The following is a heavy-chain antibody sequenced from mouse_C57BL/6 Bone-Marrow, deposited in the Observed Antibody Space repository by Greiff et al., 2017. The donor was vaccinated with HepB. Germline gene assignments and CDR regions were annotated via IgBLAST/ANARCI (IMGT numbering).Heavy chain of an antibody. CDR3: AGDISRYWYFDV. V-gene: IGHV12-3*01. CDR2: ITHSGET. CDR1: GFPITSGYY. Sequence: VQLVESGPGLVKPSQSLFLTCSITGFPITSGYYWIWIRQSPGKPLEWMGYITHSGETFYNPSLQSPISITRETSKNQFFLQLNSVTTEDTAMSYCAGDISRYWYFDVWGTGTTVTVSS. J-gene: IGHJ1*03.